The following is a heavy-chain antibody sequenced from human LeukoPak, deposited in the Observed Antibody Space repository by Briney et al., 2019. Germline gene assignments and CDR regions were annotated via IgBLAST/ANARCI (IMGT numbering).Heavy chain of an antibody. Sequence: PGGSLRLSCAASGFTFSSYSMNWVRQAPGKGLEWVSSISSSSSYIYYADSEKGRFTISRDNAKNSLYLQMNSLRAEDTAVYYCARAGVRWGYSYGYYFDYWGQGTLVTVSS. CDR3: ARAGVRWGYSYGYYFDY. CDR1: GFTFSSYS. CDR2: ISSSSSYI. J-gene: IGHJ4*02. D-gene: IGHD5-18*01. V-gene: IGHV3-21*01.